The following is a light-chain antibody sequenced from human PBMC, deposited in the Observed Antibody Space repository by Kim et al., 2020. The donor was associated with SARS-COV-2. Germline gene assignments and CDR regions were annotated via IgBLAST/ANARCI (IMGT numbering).Light chain of an antibody. J-gene: IGKJ2*01. V-gene: IGKV1-5*03. Sequence: GDRVTITCRARQSISTGLAWYQQKPGKPPKLLIYKASTAESGVPSRFSGSGSGTEFTLYISSLQPDDFATYYCPQCKTYPYTLGQGTKLEI. CDR1: QSISTG. CDR3: PQCKTYPYT. CDR2: KAS.